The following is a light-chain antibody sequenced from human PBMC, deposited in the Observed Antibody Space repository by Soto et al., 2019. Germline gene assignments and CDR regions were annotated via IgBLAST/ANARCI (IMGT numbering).Light chain of an antibody. CDR1: QSISSN. Sequence: DIVMTQSPATLSVSPGERATLSCRASQSISSNLAWYQQKPGQAPRLLIYGASTRATGIPARFSGSGSGTEFTLTISSLQSEDFVVYYCQQYNNWLTFGGGTKVEIK. CDR2: GAS. J-gene: IGKJ4*01. CDR3: QQYNNWLT. V-gene: IGKV3-15*01.